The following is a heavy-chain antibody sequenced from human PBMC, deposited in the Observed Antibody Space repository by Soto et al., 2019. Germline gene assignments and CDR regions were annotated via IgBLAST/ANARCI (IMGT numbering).Heavy chain of an antibody. Sequence: ASVKVSCKASGYTFTSYYMHWVRQAPGQGLEWMGIINPSGGSTSYAQKFQGRVTMTRDTSTSTVYMELSSLRSDDTAVYYCAIDYGEKRAFDIWGQGTMVTVSS. CDR1: GYTFTSYY. D-gene: IGHD4-17*01. CDR2: INPSGGST. CDR3: AIDYGEKRAFDI. J-gene: IGHJ3*02. V-gene: IGHV1-46*03.